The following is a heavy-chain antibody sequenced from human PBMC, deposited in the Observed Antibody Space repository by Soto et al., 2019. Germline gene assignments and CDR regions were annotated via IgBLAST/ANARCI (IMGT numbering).Heavy chain of an antibody. Sequence: PGGSLRLSCAASGFTFSIFAMSWVRQSPGKGLEWVSTISGSGGSTYYADAVKGRFSISRDNSMGTLYLQMKSLRVEDTAIYYCAKEVSLGSTVDLGYWGQGTLVTGLL. CDR3: AKEVSLGSTVDLGY. CDR2: ISGSGGST. J-gene: IGHJ4*02. D-gene: IGHD7-27*01. CDR1: GFTFSIFA. V-gene: IGHV3-23*01.